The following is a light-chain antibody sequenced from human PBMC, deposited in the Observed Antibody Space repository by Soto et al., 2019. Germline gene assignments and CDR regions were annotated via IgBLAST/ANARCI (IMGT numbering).Light chain of an antibody. CDR1: QSLTSSY. CDR2: GAS. Sequence: EIVLTQSPGTLSLSPGERATLSCRASQSLTSSYLAWYQQKPGQAPRLLIYGASSRATGIPDRFSASGSGTDFTLSISRLEPEDFAVYYCHQYESSPPSYTFGQGTKLEIK. V-gene: IGKV3-20*01. CDR3: HQYESSPPSYT. J-gene: IGKJ2*01.